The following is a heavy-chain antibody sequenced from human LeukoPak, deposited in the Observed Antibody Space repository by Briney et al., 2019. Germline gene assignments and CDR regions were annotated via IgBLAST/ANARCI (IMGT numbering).Heavy chain of an antibody. CDR1: GYTFTGYY. Sequence: ASVKVSCKASGYTFTGYYIHWLRQAPGQGLEWMGFINPNSGGTNYAQKFQGRVTMTRDTSISTAYMELSSLTSDDTAVYYCARDLEGYHYGSGNYPQWGQGTLVTVSS. D-gene: IGHD3-10*01. CDR2: INPNSGGT. V-gene: IGHV1-2*02. CDR3: ARDLEGYHYGSGNYPQ. J-gene: IGHJ4*02.